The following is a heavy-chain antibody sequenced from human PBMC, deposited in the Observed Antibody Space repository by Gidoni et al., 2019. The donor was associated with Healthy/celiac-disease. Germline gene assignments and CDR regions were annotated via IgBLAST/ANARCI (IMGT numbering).Heavy chain of an antibody. J-gene: IGHJ4*02. CDR3: ARAVFKQQHYDY. V-gene: IGHV3-7*03. CDR1: GFTFSSYW. Sequence: EVHLVESGGGLVQPGCSLSLSCAASGFTFSSYWMSWFRQAPGKGLEWVANRKQDGSEKYYVDSVKGRFNISRDNAKNSLYLQMNSLRAEDTAVYYCARAVFKQQHYDYWGQGTLVTVSA. CDR2: RKQDGSEK. D-gene: IGHD6-13*01.